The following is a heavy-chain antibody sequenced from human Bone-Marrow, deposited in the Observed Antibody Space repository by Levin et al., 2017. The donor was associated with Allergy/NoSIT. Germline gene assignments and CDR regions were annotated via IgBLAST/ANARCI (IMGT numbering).Heavy chain of an antibody. D-gene: IGHD3-9*01. J-gene: IGHJ4*02. CDR2: ISGSGGST. CDR1: GFTFSSYA. CDR3: AKGLYYDILTGYDRGLDY. Sequence: PGGSLRLSCAASGFTFSSYAMSWVRQAPGKGLEWVSAISGSGGSTYYADSVKGRFTISRDNSKNTLYLQMNSLRAEDTAVYYCAKGLYYDILTGYDRGLDYWGQGTLVTVSS. V-gene: IGHV3-23*01.